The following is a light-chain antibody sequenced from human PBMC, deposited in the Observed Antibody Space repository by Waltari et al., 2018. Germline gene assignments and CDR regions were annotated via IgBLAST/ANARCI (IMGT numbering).Light chain of an antibody. Sequence: DIVMTQSPDSLPVSLGARATINCKSRQSVLYSPNNKNYLGWYQKKPGQPPKLLIYWASTRESGVPDRFSGSGSGTDFTLTISSLQAEDVAVYYCHQYYIAPYTFGQGTKLDIK. CDR1: QSVLYSPNNKNY. J-gene: IGKJ2*01. CDR3: HQYYIAPYT. CDR2: WAS. V-gene: IGKV4-1*01.